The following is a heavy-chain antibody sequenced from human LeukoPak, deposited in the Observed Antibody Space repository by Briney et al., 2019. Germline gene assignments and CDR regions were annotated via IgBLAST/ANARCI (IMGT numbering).Heavy chain of an antibody. V-gene: IGHV4-39*07. CDR1: GGSISSSSYY. CDR2: IYYSGST. J-gene: IGHJ5*02. CDR3: ARDLEGGYSVLTSWFDP. Sequence: SSETLSLTCTVSGGSISSSSYYWGWIRQPPGKGLEWIGSIYYSGSTYYNPSLKSRVTISVDTSKNQFSLKLSSVTAADTAVYYCARDLEGGYSVLTSWFDPWGQGTLVTVSS. D-gene: IGHD3-3*01.